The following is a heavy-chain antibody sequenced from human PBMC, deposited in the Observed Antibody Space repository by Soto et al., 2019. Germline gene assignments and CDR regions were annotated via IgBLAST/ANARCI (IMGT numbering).Heavy chain of an antibody. D-gene: IGHD4-17*01. CDR2: IYPGDSDT. CDR3: ARHIYGEYPTDY. J-gene: IGHJ4*02. V-gene: IGHV5-51*01. Sequence: EXLKISCKTSGDXFNAYFVFWVRHMHGKGLEWMGIIYPGDSDTRYSPSFQGQVTISADKSLSIAYLHWSSIKASDTAMYYCARHIYGEYPTDYWGQGTLVTVSS. CDR1: GDXFNAYF.